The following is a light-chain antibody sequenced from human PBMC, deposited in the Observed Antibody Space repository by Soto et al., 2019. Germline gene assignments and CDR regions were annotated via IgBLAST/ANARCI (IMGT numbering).Light chain of an antibody. CDR1: QSIRVW. J-gene: IGKJ1*01. V-gene: IGKV1-5*03. CDR2: QAS. CDR3: KHKQTSPT. Sequence: DIQMTQSPSTLSASVGDRVTITCRASQSIRVWLAWYQQKPGKAPNLLIYQASRLESGVPSRFSGSGSGTEFPLTTNSLQPDDFETYYCKHKQTSPTFGQGPKVEIK.